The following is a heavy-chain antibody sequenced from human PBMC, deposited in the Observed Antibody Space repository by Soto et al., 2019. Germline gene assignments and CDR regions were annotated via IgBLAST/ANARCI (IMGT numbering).Heavy chain of an antibody. CDR3: ARDLGYYYDSRENWFDP. D-gene: IGHD3-22*01. CDR1: GGSISSGDYY. CDR2: IYYSGST. Sequence: QVQLQESGPGLVKPSQTLSLTCTVSGGSISSGDYYWSWIRQPPGKGLEWIGYIYYSGSTYYNPSLKSRVTISVDTSKNQFSLKLSPVTAADTAVYYCARDLGYYYDSRENWFDPWGQGTLVTVSS. V-gene: IGHV4-30-4*01. J-gene: IGHJ5*02.